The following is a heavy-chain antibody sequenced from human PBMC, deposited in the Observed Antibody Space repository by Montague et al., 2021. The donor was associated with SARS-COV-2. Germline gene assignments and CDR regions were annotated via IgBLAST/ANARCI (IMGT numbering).Heavy chain of an antibody. V-gene: IGHV6-1*01. D-gene: IGHD1-26*01. CDR2: TYYRSKWYN. Sequence: CAISGDSVSSNSAAWNWIRQSPSRGLEWLGRTYYRSKWYNGYAVSVKSRITINPDTSRNQFSLSLTSVTAADTAVYFCARFGSGTLEFDLWGQGTLVTVSS. J-gene: IGHJ4*02. CDR1: GDSVSSNSAA. CDR3: ARFGSGTLEFDL.